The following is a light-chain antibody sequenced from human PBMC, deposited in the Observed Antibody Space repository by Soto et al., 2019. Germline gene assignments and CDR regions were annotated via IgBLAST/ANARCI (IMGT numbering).Light chain of an antibody. CDR3: QKYGSSWT. V-gene: IGKV3-20*01. CDR1: QSVSSSY. Sequence: EIVLTQSPGTLSLSPGERATLSCRASQSVSSSYLAWYQQKPGQAPRHLIYGASSRATGIPDRFSGSGSGSDFTLTISRLEPEDFEVYYCQKYGSSWTFGQGTKVEFK. J-gene: IGKJ1*01. CDR2: GAS.